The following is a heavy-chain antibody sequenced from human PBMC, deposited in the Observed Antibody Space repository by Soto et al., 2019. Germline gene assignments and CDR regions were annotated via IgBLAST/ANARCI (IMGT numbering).Heavy chain of an antibody. D-gene: IGHD2-15*01. J-gene: IGHJ1*01. V-gene: IGHV1-3*01. CDR1: GYTFTSYA. Sequence: SVKVSCKASGYTFTSYAMHCVRQAPGQRLEWMGWINAGNGNTKYSQKFQGRVTITRDTSASTAYMELSSLRSEETAVYYCALSSVVVAATEYFQYWGTAPLVTVST. CDR3: ALSSVVVAATEYFQY. CDR2: INAGNGNT.